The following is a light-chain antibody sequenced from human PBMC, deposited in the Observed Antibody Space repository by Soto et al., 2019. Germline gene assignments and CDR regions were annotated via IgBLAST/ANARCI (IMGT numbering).Light chain of an antibody. CDR2: RAS. J-gene: IGKJ1*01. Sequence: EIVMTQSPATLSVSPGERATLSCRASQSVVSNLAWDQQKPGQAPRFLIYRASTRAAGIPARFSGSGSGTEFTLTISSLQSEDFAVYYCQQYNTWPRTFGQGTKVEIK. CDR3: QQYNTWPRT. V-gene: IGKV3-15*01. CDR1: QSVVSN.